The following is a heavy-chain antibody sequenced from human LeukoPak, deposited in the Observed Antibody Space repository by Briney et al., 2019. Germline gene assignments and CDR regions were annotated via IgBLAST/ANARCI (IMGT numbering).Heavy chain of an antibody. J-gene: IGHJ4*02. D-gene: IGHD4-11*01. CDR2: ISGSGGST. CDR3: AREDDYSNYFDY. V-gene: IGHV3-23*01. Sequence: GGSLRLSCADSGFTFSSYAMSWVRQAPGKGLEWVSAISGSGGSTYYADSVKGRFTTSRDNAKNTLYLQMNSLRAEDTAVYYCAREDDYSNYFDYWGQGTLVTVSS. CDR1: GFTFSSYA.